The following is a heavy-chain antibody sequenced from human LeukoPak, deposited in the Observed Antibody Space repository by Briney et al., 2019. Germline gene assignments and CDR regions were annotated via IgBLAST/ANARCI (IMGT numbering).Heavy chain of an antibody. CDR3: APRTVACNYYTMDV. V-gene: IGHV3-30*02. J-gene: IGHJ6*02. CDR1: GFTISNYG. CDR2: IRSDGSNK. D-gene: IGHD6-19*01. Sequence: PGGSLRLSCAASGFTISNYGMQWLRQAPGKGREWVALIRSDGSNKYYADTLKGRFTVSRDNSKNTLDLHMNTLRGEDKSVYYCAPRTVACNYYTMDVWGQGTTVTVSS.